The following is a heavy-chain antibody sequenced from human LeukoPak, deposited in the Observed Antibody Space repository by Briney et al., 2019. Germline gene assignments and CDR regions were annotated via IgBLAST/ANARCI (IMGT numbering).Heavy chain of an antibody. J-gene: IGHJ6*03. Sequence: SETLSLTCTVSGGSISSSSYYWGWIRQPPGKGLEWIGSIYYSGSTYYNPSLKSRVTISVDTSKNQFSLKLSSVTAADTAVYYCARELSHSSGLYRGFDYYYYYYMDVWGKGTMVTVSS. V-gene: IGHV4-39*07. CDR3: ARELSHSSGLYRGFDYYYYYYMDV. CDR2: IYYSGST. D-gene: IGHD6-19*01. CDR1: GGSISSSSYY.